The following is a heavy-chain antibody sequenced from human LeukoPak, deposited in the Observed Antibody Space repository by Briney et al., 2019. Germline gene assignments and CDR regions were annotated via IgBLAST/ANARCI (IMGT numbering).Heavy chain of an antibody. CDR3: APGAGYYFDY. V-gene: IGHV3-23*01. J-gene: IGHJ4*02. D-gene: IGHD3-10*01. Sequence: PSETLSLTCTVSGGSISSSSYYWGWIRQPPGKGLEWVSAISGSGGSTYYADSVKGRFTISRDNSKNTLYLQMNSLRAEDTAVYYCAPGAGYYFDYWGQGTLVTVSS. CDR2: ISGSGGST. CDR1: GGSISSSSYY.